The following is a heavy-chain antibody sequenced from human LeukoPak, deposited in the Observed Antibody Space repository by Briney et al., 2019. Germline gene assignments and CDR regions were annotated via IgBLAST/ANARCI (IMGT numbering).Heavy chain of an antibody. Sequence: RPGGSLRLSCAASGFTFSSYAMHWVRQAPGKGLEWVAVISYDGSNKYYADSVKGRFTISRDNSKNTLYLQMNSLRAEDTAVYYCARDRIPVAVAGLFDYWGQGTLVTVSS. V-gene: IGHV3-30-3*01. CDR2: ISYDGSNK. CDR3: ARDRIPVAVAGLFDY. J-gene: IGHJ4*02. CDR1: GFTFSSYA. D-gene: IGHD6-19*01.